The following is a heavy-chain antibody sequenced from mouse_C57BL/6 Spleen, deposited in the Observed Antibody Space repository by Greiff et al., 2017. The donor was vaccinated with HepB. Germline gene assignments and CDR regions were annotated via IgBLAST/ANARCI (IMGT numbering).Heavy chain of an antibody. CDR3: ARRGALGWYFDV. CDR2: IHPNSGST. D-gene: IGHD3-1*01. V-gene: IGHV1-64*01. J-gene: IGHJ1*03. CDR1: GYTFTSYW. Sequence: QVQLKQPGAELVKPGASVKLSCKASGYTFTSYWMHWVKQRPGQGLEWIGMIHPNSGSTNYNEKFKSKATLTVDKSSSTAYMQLSSLTSEDSAVYYCARRGALGWYFDVWGTGTTVTVSS.